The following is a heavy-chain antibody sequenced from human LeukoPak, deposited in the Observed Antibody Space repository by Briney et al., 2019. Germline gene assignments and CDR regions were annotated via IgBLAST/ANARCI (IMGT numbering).Heavy chain of an antibody. V-gene: IGHV3-23*01. CDR1: GFTFSTYA. CDR2: VSGAGGTT. D-gene: IGHD3-22*01. Sequence: GGSLRLSCVGSGFTFSTYAMIWVRQAPGKGLEWVSAVSGAGGTTSYADSVEGRFTISRDNSKNTLYLQMNSVRAEDTAVYYCAKDINDLSPYYDSSGYYNYWGQGTLVTVSS. J-gene: IGHJ4*02. CDR3: AKDINDLSPYYDSSGYYNY.